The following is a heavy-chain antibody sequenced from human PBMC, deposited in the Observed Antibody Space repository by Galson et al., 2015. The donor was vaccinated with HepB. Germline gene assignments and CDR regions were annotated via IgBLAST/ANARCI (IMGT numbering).Heavy chain of an antibody. CDR1: GYTFTSYG. CDR2: ISTYNGNT. Sequence: SVKVSCKASGYTFTSYGISWVRQAPGQGLEWMGWISTYNGNTNYAQKLQGRVTMTTDTSTSTAYMELRSLRSDDTAVYHCARGGYGGYVSRLYAFDIWGQGTMVTVSS. CDR3: ARGGYGGYVSRLYAFDI. J-gene: IGHJ3*02. D-gene: IGHD5-12*01. V-gene: IGHV1-18*01.